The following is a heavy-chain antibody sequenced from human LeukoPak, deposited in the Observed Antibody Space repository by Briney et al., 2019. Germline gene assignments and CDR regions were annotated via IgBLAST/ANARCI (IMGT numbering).Heavy chain of an antibody. V-gene: IGHV1-24*01. J-gene: IGHJ6*02. CDR2: FDPEDGET. CDR1: GYTLTELS. Sequence: ASVKVSCKVSGYTLTELSMHWVRQAPGKGLEWMGGFDPEDGETIYAQKFQGSVTMTEDTSTDTAYMELSSLRSEDTAVYYCATGAAVAGTFSYYYGMDVWGQGTTVTVSS. CDR3: ATGAAVAGTFSYYYGMDV. D-gene: IGHD6-19*01.